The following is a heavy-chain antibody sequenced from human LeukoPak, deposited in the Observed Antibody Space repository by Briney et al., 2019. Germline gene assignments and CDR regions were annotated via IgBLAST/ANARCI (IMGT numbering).Heavy chain of an antibody. CDR2: IRSKNDGGTT. V-gene: IGHV3-15*01. Sequence: KAGGSLRLSCAASGFPFTIAWMSWVRQAPGNGLEWIGRIRSKNDGGTTDYAAPVKGKFTISRDDSKSTLYLHMSSLTTEDTAIYYCTAYYDFLTGYNTRRDYWGRGTLVTVSP. CDR1: GFPFTIAW. J-gene: IGHJ4*02. D-gene: IGHD3-9*01. CDR3: TAYYDFLTGYNTRRDY.